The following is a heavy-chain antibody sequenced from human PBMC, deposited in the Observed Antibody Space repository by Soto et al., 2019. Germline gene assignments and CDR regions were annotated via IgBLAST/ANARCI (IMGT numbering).Heavy chain of an antibody. J-gene: IGHJ4*02. D-gene: IGHD3-3*01. V-gene: IGHV3-23*01. CDR1: GFTFSSYA. Sequence: GGSLRLSCAASGFTFSSYAMSWVRQAPGKGLEWVSAISGSGGSTYYADSVKGRFTISRDNSKNTLYLEMNSLRAEDTAVYYCARGNYDFCSGLDYWGQGALVTVSS. CDR2: ISGSGGST. CDR3: ARGNYDFCSGLDY.